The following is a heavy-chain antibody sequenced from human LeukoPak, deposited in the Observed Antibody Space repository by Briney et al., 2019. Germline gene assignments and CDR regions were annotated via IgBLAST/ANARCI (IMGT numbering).Heavy chain of an antibody. CDR2: ISYHGSKA. CDR3: ARETGFYDSNGYYSY. V-gene: IGHV3-30*04. D-gene: IGHD3-22*01. J-gene: IGHJ4*02. Sequence: GGSLRLSCAASGFTFSSFAMHWVRQAPGRGLEWVAAISYHGSKAFYADSVKGRFTISRDNSKNTLFLQMTSLRAEDTPVYYCARETGFYDSNGYYSYWGQGTLVTVSS. CDR1: GFTFSSFA.